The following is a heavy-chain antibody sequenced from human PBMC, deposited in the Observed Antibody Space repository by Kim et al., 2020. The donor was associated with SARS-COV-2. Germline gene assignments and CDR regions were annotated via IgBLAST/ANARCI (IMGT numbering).Heavy chain of an antibody. Sequence: ASVKVSCKASGYTFTSYAMHWVRQAPGQRLEWMGWINAGNGNTKYSQKFQGRVTITRDTSASTAYMELSSLRSEDTAVYYCARSQLRIVVVTAIPDSADYWGQGTLVTVSS. V-gene: IGHV1-3*01. CDR2: INAGNGNT. D-gene: IGHD2-21*02. CDR3: ARSQLRIVVVTAIPDSADY. J-gene: IGHJ4*02. CDR1: GYTFTSYA.